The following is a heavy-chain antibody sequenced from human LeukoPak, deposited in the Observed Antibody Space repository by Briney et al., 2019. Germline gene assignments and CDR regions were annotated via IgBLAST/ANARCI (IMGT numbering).Heavy chain of an antibody. D-gene: IGHD6-13*01. Sequence: GGPLRLSCAASGFTFSRYEMNWVRQAPGKGLEWVSYISSSGSTIYCADSVKGRFTISRDNAKNSLYLQMNSLRAEDTAVYYCARVGTLTAAGDGAFDIWGQGTMVTVSS. V-gene: IGHV3-48*03. CDR3: ARVGTLTAAGDGAFDI. CDR2: ISSSGSTI. J-gene: IGHJ3*02. CDR1: GFTFSRYE.